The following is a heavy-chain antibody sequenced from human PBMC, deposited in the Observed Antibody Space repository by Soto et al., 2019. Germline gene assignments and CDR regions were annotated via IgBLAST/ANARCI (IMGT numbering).Heavy chain of an antibody. V-gene: IGHV3-30-3*01. CDR3: ARDLAWEWLLYYLDY. J-gene: IGHJ4*02. Sequence: QVQLVESGGGVVQPGRSLRLSCAAYGFTFSSYAMHWVRQAPGKGLEWVAVISYDGSNKYYADSVKGRFTISRDNSKNTLYLQMNSMRAEDTAVYYWARDLAWEWLLYYLDYWGQGPLVTVSS. CDR1: GFTFSSYA. D-gene: IGHD3-3*01. CDR2: ISYDGSNK.